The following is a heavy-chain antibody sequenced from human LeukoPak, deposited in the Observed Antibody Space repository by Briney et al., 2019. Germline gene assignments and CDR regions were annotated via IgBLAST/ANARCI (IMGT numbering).Heavy chain of an antibody. D-gene: IGHD3-22*01. V-gene: IGHV4-34*01. CDR3: ARGQIGTYYYDSSGYYSPYYFDY. J-gene: IGHJ4*02. CDR1: GGSFSGYY. Sequence: SETLSLTCAVYGGSFSGYYWSWIRQPPGKGLEWIGEINHSGSTNYNPSLKSRVAISVDTSKNQFSLKLSSVTAADTAVYYCARGQIGTYYYDSSGYYSPYYFDYWGQGTLVTVSS. CDR2: INHSGST.